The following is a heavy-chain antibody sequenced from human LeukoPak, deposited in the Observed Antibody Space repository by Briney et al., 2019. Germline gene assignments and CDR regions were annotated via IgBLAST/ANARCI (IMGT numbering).Heavy chain of an antibody. J-gene: IGHJ4*02. V-gene: IGHV3-13*01. CDR2: IGTSADT. CDR1: GFTFSTSD. CDR3: ARADKGGYYDY. D-gene: IGHD3-22*01. Sequence: PGGSLRLSCAASGFTFSTSDMHWVRQAAGKSLEWVSAIGTSADTYYPGSAKGRLTISRENAKNSLYLQMNSLRAGDTAVYYCARADKGGYYDYWGQGTLVTVSS.